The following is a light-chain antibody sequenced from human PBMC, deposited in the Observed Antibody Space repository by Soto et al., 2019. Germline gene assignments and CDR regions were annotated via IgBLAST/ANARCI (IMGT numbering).Light chain of an antibody. CDR3: QQYNTYPPT. CDR2: EAS. V-gene: IGKV1D-16*01. J-gene: IGKJ4*01. CDR1: QGINTY. Sequence: DIQMTQSPSSLSAFIGDRVTFTCRASQGINTYLAWYQHRPGKAPKALIFEASRLQSGVPSRFSGSRSGTDFTLTITSLQPEDFATYFCQQYNTYPPTFGGGTKVEL.